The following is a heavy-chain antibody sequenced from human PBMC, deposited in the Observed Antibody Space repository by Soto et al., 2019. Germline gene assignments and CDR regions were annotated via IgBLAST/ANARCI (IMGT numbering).Heavy chain of an antibody. D-gene: IGHD3-9*01. J-gene: IGHJ4*02. CDR1: GYTFTGYY. Sequence: ASVKVSCKASGYTFTGYYMHWVRQAPGQGLEWMGWINPNSGGTNYAQKFQGWVTMTRDTSISTAYMELRSLRSDDTAVYYCARDYDILTGYDYWGQGTLVTVSS. CDR2: INPNSGGT. V-gene: IGHV1-2*04. CDR3: ARDYDILTGYDY.